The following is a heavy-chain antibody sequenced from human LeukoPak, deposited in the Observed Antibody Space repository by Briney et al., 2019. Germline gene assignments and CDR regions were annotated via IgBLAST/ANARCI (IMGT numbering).Heavy chain of an antibody. Sequence: PGGSLRLSCAVSGFTFTDTYMSWVRQAPGKGLEWVSVIYSGGSTYYADSVKGRFTISRDNSKNTLYLQMNSLRAEDTAVYYCARVYTLFYYFDYWGQGTLVTVSS. J-gene: IGHJ4*02. CDR2: IYSGGST. V-gene: IGHV3-66*01. CDR1: GFTFTDTY. CDR3: ARVYTLFYYFDY.